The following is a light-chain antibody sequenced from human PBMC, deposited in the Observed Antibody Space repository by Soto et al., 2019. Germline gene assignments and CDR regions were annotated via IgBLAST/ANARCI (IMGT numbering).Light chain of an antibody. CDR2: EVT. Sequence: QSALTQPPSASGSPGQSVTISCTGTSSDVGGYDYVSWYQQYPGKSPKLMIFEVTKRPSGVPDRFSGSKSGNTASLTVSGLQAEDEADYYCRSDEGTAYVFGHGTKVTV. V-gene: IGLV2-8*01. CDR1: SSDVGGYDY. CDR3: RSDEGTAYV. J-gene: IGLJ1*01.